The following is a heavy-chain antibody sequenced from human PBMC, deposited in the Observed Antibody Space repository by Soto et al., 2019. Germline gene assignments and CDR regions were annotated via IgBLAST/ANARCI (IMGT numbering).Heavy chain of an antibody. D-gene: IGHD2-21*01. Sequence: ELQLVETGGGLIQTGGSLRLSCAASGFSISSNYIAWVRQPPGKGLEWVSTTFSGGNTEYAASVKGRCSISRDNYKNTLYLQMDNLRVEDTAVYYCARKPPSAIQGWAFGMDVWGQGTTVSVSS. CDR2: TFSGGNT. V-gene: IGHV3-53*02. J-gene: IGHJ6*02. CDR3: ARKPPSAIQGWAFGMDV. CDR1: GFSISSNY.